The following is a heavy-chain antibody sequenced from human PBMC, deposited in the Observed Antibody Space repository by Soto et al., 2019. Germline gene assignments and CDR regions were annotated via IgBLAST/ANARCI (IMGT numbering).Heavy chain of an antibody. Sequence: SETLSLTCSVSAGSISSDGFYWNWVRQPPGKGLEWIGYIYHSGGTYSSPSLRSRVTISVDTSKNQFTLKLSSVTAADTAVYYCARDRGGYGVFDYWGQGTLVTVSS. J-gene: IGHJ4*02. D-gene: IGHD5-12*01. CDR3: ARDRGGYGVFDY. CDR2: IYHSGGT. V-gene: IGHV4-31*03. CDR1: AGSISSDGFY.